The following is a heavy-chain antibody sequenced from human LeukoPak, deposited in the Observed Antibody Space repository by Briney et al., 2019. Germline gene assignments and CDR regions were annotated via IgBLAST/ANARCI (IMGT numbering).Heavy chain of an antibody. J-gene: IGHJ4*02. V-gene: IGHV4-59*01. CDR1: GGPISSYY. CDR2: IYYSGST. CDR3: ARVRSGSYLDY. Sequence: SETLSLTCTVSGGPISSYYWSWIRQPPGKGLEWIGYIYYSGSTNYNPSLKSRVTISVDTSKNQLSPKLNSVTAADTAVYYCARVRSGSYLDYWGQGTLVTVSS. D-gene: IGHD1-26*01.